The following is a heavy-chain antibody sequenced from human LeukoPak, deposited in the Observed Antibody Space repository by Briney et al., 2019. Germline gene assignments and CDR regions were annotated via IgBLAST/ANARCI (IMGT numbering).Heavy chain of an antibody. Sequence: ASVKVSCKASGYTFTSYVINWVRQATGQGLEWMGWMNPNSGNTGYAQKFQGRVTMTRNTSISTAYMELSSLRSEDTAVYYCARGSSYYYDMAWFDPWGQGTLVTVSS. D-gene: IGHD3-22*01. CDR2: MNPNSGNT. CDR1: GYTFTSYV. J-gene: IGHJ5*02. CDR3: ARGSSYYYDMAWFDP. V-gene: IGHV1-8*01.